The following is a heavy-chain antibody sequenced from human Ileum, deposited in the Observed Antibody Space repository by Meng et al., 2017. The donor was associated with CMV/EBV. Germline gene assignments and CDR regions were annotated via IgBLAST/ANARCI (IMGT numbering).Heavy chain of an antibody. J-gene: IGHJ4*02. CDR1: GFTFSNFG. Sequence: GESLKISCAASGFTFSNFGMHWVRQAPGKGLEWVAVISYDGSNKYYADSVKGRFTISRDNSKNTLFLQMNSLRAEDTAVYYCARDLEYSSTIFGSDYWGQGTLVTVSS. CDR3: ARDLEYSSTIFGSDY. V-gene: IGHV3-30*19. CDR2: ISYDGSNK. D-gene: IGHD6-6*01.